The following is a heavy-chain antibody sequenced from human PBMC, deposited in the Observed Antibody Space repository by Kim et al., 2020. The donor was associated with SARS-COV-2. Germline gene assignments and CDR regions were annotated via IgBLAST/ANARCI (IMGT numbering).Heavy chain of an antibody. CDR2: IKPSTGST. J-gene: IGHJ5*02. CDR3: ARGSTYHSESSGYPNWFDP. CDR1: GYTFTSYY. D-gene: IGHD3-22*01. Sequence: ASVKVSCKASGYTFTSYYIHWVRQAPGQGLEWMGIIKPSTGSTSDAQKFQGRVTMTRDMSTSTVYMELSSLRSEDTAVYYCARGSTYHSESSGYPNWFDPWGQGTLVTVSS. V-gene: IGHV1-46*01.